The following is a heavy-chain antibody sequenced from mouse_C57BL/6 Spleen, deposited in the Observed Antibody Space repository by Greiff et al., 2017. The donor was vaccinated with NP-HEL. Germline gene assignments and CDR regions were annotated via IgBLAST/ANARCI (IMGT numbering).Heavy chain of an antibody. J-gene: IGHJ2*01. CDR1: GFSLTSYG. D-gene: IGHD2-2*01. Sequence: VKLMESGPGLVQPSQSLSITCTVSGFSLTSYGVHWVRQSPGKGLEWLGVIWSGGSTDYNAAFISRLSISKDNSKSQVFFKMNSLQADDTAIYYCASPSMVTTGFDYWGQGTTLTVSS. V-gene: IGHV2-2*01. CDR2: IWSGGST. CDR3: ASPSMVTTGFDY.